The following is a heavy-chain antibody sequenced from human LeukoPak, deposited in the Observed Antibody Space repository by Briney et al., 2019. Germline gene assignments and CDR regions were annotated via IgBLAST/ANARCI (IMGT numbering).Heavy chain of an antibody. CDR2: IDHRGST. J-gene: IGHJ3*02. CDR1: GGSISSYY. Sequence: SETLSLTCTVSGGSISSYYWSWIRQPPGKGPEWIGEIDHRGSTNYNPSLKSRVTISVDTSKNQFSLKLSSVTAADTAVYYCAREVAALRSAFDIWGQGTMVTVSS. V-gene: IGHV4-34*01. CDR3: AREVAALRSAFDI. D-gene: IGHD2-15*01.